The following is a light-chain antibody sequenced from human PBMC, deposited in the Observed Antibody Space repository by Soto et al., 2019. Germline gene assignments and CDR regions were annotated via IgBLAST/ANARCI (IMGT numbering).Light chain of an antibody. CDR1: SSDVGGYNY. CDR2: DVS. V-gene: IGLV2-14*01. J-gene: IGLJ2*01. CDR3: TSYTSSSTGV. Sequence: QSVLTQPASVSGSPGQSITISCTGTSSDVGGYNYVSWYQQHPGKAPKLIIYDVSNRPSGVCNRFSGSKSGNTASLTISGLQAEDEADYYCTSYTSSSTGVFGGGTKLTVL.